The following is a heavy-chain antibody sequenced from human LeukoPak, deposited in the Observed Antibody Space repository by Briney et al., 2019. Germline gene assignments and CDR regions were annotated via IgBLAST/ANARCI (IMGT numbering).Heavy chain of an antibody. V-gene: IGHV3-66*01. CDR2: IYSGGST. Sequence: GGSLRLSCAASGFTVSSNYMSWVRQAPGKGLEWVSVIYSGGSTYYADSVKGRFTISRDNAKNSLYLQMNSLRAEDTAVYYCARDRGRGTELDYWGQGTLVTVSS. J-gene: IGHJ4*02. CDR1: GFTVSSNY. CDR3: ARDRGRGTELDY. D-gene: IGHD1-14*01.